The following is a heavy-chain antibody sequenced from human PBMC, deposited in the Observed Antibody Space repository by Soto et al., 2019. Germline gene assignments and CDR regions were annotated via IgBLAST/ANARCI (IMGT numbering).Heavy chain of an antibody. CDR2: IYYSGST. V-gene: IGHV4-31*03. CDR3: ARDQHRFTIFGVAPNKAYYYGMDV. CDR1: GGSISSGGYY. J-gene: IGHJ6*02. D-gene: IGHD3-3*01. Sequence: SETLSLTCTVSGGSISSGGYYWSWIRQHPGKGLEWIGYIYYSGSTYYNPSLKSRVTISVDTSKNQFSLKLSSVTAADTAVYYCARDQHRFTIFGVAPNKAYYYGMDVWGQGTTVTVSS.